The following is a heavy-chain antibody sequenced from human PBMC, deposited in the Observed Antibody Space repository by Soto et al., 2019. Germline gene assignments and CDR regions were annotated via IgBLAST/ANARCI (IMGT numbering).Heavy chain of an antibody. V-gene: IGHV4-59*08. CDR3: ARHSNRNYGLYYFDY. CDR1: GVSVSSYY. J-gene: IGHJ4*02. Sequence: SQTLSLTFTVSGVSVSSYYWSWIRQSPGKGLEWIGSFYYSETTNYKPSLKSRVTISVDTSKNQFSLKVSSATAADTAVYYCARHSNRNYGLYYFDYWGLGALVTVSS. CDR2: FYYSETT. D-gene: IGHD1-7*01.